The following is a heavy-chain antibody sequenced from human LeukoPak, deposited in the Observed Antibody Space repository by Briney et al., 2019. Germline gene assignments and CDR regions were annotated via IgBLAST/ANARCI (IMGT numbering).Heavy chain of an antibody. Sequence: PSETLSLTCTVSGGSISSYYWSWIRQPAGKGLEWIGRIYTSGSTNYNPSLKSRVTISVDRSKNQFSLKLSSVTAADTAVYYCARVTPIKDYDFWSGYYPNNYYFDYWGQGTLVTVSS. D-gene: IGHD3-3*01. J-gene: IGHJ4*02. V-gene: IGHV4-4*07. CDR3: ARVTPIKDYDFWSGYYPNNYYFDY. CDR1: GGSISSYY. CDR2: IYTSGST.